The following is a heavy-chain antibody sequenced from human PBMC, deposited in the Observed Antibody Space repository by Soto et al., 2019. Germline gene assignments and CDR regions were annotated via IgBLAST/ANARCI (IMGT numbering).Heavy chain of an antibody. CDR1: GFTFSNAW. CDR3: TTAVPPGDSSGYYY. CDR2: IKSKTDGGTT. Sequence: GGSLRLSCAASGFTFSNAWMSWVRQAPGKGLEWVGRIKSKTDGGTTDYAAPVKGRFTISRDDSKNTLYLQMNSLKTEDTAVYYSTTAVPPGDSSGYYYWGQGTLVTVYS. D-gene: IGHD3-22*01. J-gene: IGHJ4*02. V-gene: IGHV3-15*01.